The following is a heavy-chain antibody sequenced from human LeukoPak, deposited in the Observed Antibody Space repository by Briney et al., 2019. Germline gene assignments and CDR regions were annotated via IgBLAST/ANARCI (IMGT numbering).Heavy chain of an antibody. D-gene: IGHD2-2*01. CDR1: GYTFTSYG. J-gene: IGHJ6*03. Sequence: GASVKVSCKASGYTFTSYGISWVRQAPGQGLEWMGWISAYNGNTNYAQKLQGRVTMTTDTSTSTAYMELRSLRSDDTAVYYCARGGDIVVVPAAMETNYYYYYYMDVWGKGTTVTVSS. V-gene: IGHV1-18*01. CDR2: ISAYNGNT. CDR3: ARGGDIVVVPAAMETNYYYYYYMDV.